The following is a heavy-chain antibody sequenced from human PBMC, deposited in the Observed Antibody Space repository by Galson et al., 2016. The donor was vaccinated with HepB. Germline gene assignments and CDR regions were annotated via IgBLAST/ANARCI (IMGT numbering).Heavy chain of an antibody. Sequence: SETLSLTCSVSGGSIGRSSWSWIRQPPGKGLEWIGYTSYSAGSDNNPSLKSRVTISVDTSKDQLSLTLNSLTATDTAGYYCAGYDHSNFLAYWGQGILVTVSS. CDR3: AGYDHSNFLAY. CDR2: TSYSAGS. V-gene: IGHV4-59*03. D-gene: IGHD4-11*01. CDR1: GGSIGRSS. J-gene: IGHJ4*02.